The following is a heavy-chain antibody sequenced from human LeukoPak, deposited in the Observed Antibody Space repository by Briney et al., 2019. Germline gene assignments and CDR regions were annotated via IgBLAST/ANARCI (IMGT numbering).Heavy chain of an antibody. CDR3: ATDFWGSGPQDY. CDR2: FDPEDGET. J-gene: IGHJ4*02. V-gene: IGHV1-24*01. CDR1: GYTLTELS. Sequence: ASAKVSCKVSGYTLTELSMHWVRQAPGKGLEWMGGFDPEDGETIYAQKFQGRVTMTEDTSTDTAYMELSSLRSEDTAVYYCATDFWGSGPQDYWGQGTLVTVSS. D-gene: IGHD3-10*01.